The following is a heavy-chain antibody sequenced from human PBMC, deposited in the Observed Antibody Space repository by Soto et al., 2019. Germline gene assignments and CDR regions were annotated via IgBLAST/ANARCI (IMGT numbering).Heavy chain of an antibody. Sequence: SETLSLTCAVYGGSFSGYYWSWIRQPPGKGLEWIGEINHSGSTNYNPSLKSRVTISVDTSKNQFSLKLSSVTAADTAVYYCARLEMATITFDYWGQGTLVTSPQ. V-gene: IGHV4-34*01. CDR3: ARLEMATITFDY. CDR1: GGSFSGYY. J-gene: IGHJ4*02. D-gene: IGHD5-12*01. CDR2: INHSGST.